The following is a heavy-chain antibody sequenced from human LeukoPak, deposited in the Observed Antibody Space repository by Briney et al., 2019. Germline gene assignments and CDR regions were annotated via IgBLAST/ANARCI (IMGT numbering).Heavy chain of an antibody. Sequence: PSGGSLRLSCAASGFTFSSYSMNWVRQAPGKGLEWVSYISSSSSTIYYADSVKGRFTISRDNAKNSLYLQMNSLRDEDTAVYYCARDRSWNYAYYGMDVWGQGTTVIVSS. D-gene: IGHD1-26*01. J-gene: IGHJ6*02. V-gene: IGHV3-48*02. CDR3: ARDRSWNYAYYGMDV. CDR2: ISSSSSTI. CDR1: GFTFSSYS.